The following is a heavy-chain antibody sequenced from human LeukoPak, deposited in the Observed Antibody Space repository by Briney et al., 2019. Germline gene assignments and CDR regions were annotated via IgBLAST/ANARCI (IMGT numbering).Heavy chain of an antibody. J-gene: IGHJ2*01. CDR2: INTDGIGT. CDR1: GFTFSSYW. V-gene: IGHV3-74*01. CDR3: ARAPTGVWYFDL. Sequence: PGGALRLSCAASGFTFSSYWMHWVRQAPGKGLVWVSRINTDGIGTTYADSVKGRFTISRDNAKNTLYLQMNSLRGEDTAVFYCARAPTGVWYFDLWGRGTLVTVSS. D-gene: IGHD7-27*01.